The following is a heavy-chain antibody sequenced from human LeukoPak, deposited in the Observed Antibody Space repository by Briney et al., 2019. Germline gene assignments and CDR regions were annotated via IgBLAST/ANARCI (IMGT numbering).Heavy chain of an antibody. CDR1: GFTFSSYG. CDR3: ARKSLDYYESLDAFDL. Sequence: GGSLRLSCAASGFTFSSYGMHWVRQAPGQGLEWMGWINCKSGATNYAQKFQGRVTMTRDRPIRTAYMEVSRLRSDDTAVYYCARKSLDYYESLDAFDLWGQGTMVTVSS. V-gene: IGHV1-2*02. J-gene: IGHJ3*01. CDR2: INCKSGAT. D-gene: IGHD3-22*01.